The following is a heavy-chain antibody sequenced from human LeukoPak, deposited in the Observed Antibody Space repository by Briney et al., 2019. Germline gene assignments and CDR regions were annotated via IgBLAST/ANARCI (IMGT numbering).Heavy chain of an antibody. CDR2: INPNSGAT. CDR3: ANGYGDYSDWFDP. V-gene: IGHV1-2*02. Sequence: ASVKVSCKASGYTFSGRYVHWVRQAPGQGLEWMGWINPNSGATKYAQKFQGRLTMTGYTSITTAYMEFSGLTSDDTAGYYCANGYGDYSDWFDPWGQGTPVTVSS. CDR1: GYTFSGRY. D-gene: IGHD5-18*01. J-gene: IGHJ5*02.